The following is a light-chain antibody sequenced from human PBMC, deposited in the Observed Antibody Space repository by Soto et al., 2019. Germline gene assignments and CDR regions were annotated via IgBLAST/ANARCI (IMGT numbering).Light chain of an antibody. CDR1: SSDVGGYNY. V-gene: IGLV2-11*01. CDR2: DVS. Sequence: QPVLTQPRSVSGSPGQSVTLSCTGTSSDVGGYNYVSWYQQHPGKAPKLMIYDVSKRPSGVPDRFSGSKSGNTASLTISGLQAEDEADYDCSSYAVSYTWVFGTGTQLTVL. J-gene: IGLJ1*01. CDR3: SSYAVSYTWV.